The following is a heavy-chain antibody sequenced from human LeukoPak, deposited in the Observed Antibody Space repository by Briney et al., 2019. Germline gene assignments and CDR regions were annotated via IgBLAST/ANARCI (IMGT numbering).Heavy chain of an antibody. CDR1: GDSISNYY. V-gene: IGHV4-4*07. CDR2: IHTSGSA. CDR3: ARDIVYLRDEDYG. Sequence: SETLSLTCTVSGDSISNYYWSWIRQPAGKALEWIGRIHTSGSADYSPSLQSRVTISVDMSKKEFSLKLTSMTAADTAVYYCARDIVYLRDEDYGWGQGILVTVSS. J-gene: IGHJ4*02. D-gene: IGHD4-17*01.